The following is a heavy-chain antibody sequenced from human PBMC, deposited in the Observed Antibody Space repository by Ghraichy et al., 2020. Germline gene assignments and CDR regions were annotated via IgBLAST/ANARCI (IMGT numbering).Heavy chain of an antibody. D-gene: IGHD3-3*01. CDR3: AKRDYDFWSGYYSRVYYYVMDV. Sequence: GGSLRLSCAASGFTFSSYAMSWVRQAPGKGLEWVSAISGSGGSTYYADSVKGRFTISRDNSKNTLYLQMNSLRAEDTAVYYCAKRDYDFWSGYYSRVYYYVMDVWVQGTTVTVSS. V-gene: IGHV3-23*01. J-gene: IGHJ6*02. CDR2: ISGSGGST. CDR1: GFTFSSYA.